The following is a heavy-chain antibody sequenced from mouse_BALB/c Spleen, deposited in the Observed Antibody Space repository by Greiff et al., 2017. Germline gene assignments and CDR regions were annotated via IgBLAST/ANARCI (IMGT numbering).Heavy chain of an antibody. CDR1: GFTFSDYY. CDR3: ARGGNDFDY. J-gene: IGHJ2*01. V-gene: IGHV5-4*02. D-gene: IGHD2-1*01. Sequence: DVQLVESGGGLVKPGGSLKLSCAASGFTFSDYYMYWVRQTPEKRLEWVATISDGGSYTYYPDSVKGRFTISRDNAKNNLYLQMSSLKSEDTAMYYCARGGNDFDYWGQGTTLTVSS. CDR2: ISDGGSYT.